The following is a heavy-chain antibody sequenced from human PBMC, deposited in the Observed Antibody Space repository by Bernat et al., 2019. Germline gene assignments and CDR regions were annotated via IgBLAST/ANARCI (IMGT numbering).Heavy chain of an antibody. J-gene: IGHJ5*02. Sequence: EVQLVESGGGLVQPGGSLRLSCAASGFSFSSHWMSWVRQAPGKGLEWVANIKQDGSEQNSVDSVKGRFTISRDNAQNSLYLQMTSLRADETAVYYCARGRHCTSSSCYYDLTWFDPWGQGTLVTVSS. V-gene: IGHV3-7*03. CDR1: GFSFSSHW. D-gene: IGHD2-2*01. CDR2: IKQDGSEQ. CDR3: ARGRHCTSSSCYYDLTWFDP.